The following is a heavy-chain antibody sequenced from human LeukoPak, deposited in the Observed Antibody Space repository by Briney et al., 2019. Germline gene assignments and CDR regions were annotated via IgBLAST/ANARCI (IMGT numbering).Heavy chain of an antibody. Sequence: PGGSLRLSCAVSGFAFSSLAMHWVRQAPGKGLEWVAFISYDGNNQYYADSVKGRFTISGDNSKNTLYLQMNNLRAEDTAIYYCARVGSRYCSGANCYDGFWGQGTLVSVSS. J-gene: IGHJ4*02. V-gene: IGHV3-30-3*01. CDR3: ARVGSRYCSGANCYDGF. CDR2: ISYDGNNQ. CDR1: GFAFSSLA. D-gene: IGHD2-15*01.